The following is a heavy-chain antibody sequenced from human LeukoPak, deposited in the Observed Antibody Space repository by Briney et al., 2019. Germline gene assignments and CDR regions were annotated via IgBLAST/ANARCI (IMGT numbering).Heavy chain of an antibody. CDR2: IYSGGST. CDR1: GFTVSSNY. D-gene: IGHD4-17*01. J-gene: IGHJ4*02. V-gene: IGHV3-66*01. Sequence: GGSLRLSCAASGFTVSSNYMSWVRQAPGKGLEWVSVIYSGGSTYYADSVKGRFTISRDNSKNTLYLQMNSLRAEDTAVYYCARDRYYGDYIDYWGQGTLVIVSS. CDR3: ARDRYYGDYIDY.